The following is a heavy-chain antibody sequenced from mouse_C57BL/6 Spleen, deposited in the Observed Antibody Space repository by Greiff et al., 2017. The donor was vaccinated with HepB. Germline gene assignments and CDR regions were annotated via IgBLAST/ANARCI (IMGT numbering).Heavy chain of an antibody. Sequence: VTLKESVAELVRPGASVKLSCTASGFNIKNTYMHWVKQRPEQGLEWIGRIDPANGNTKYAPKFQGKATITADTSSNTAYLQLSSLTSEDTAIYYCASYYYGSSYAMDYWGQGTSVTVSS. CDR3: ASYYYGSSYAMDY. CDR2: IDPANGNT. V-gene: IGHV14-3*01. J-gene: IGHJ4*01. CDR1: GFNIKNTY. D-gene: IGHD1-1*01.